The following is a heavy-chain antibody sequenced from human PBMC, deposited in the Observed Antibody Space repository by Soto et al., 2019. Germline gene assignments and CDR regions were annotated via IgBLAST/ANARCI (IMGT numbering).Heavy chain of an antibody. CDR1: GYSFTTYY. CDR2: IDPSSGSA. Sequence: ASVKVSCKASGYSFTTYYIHWVRQAPGQGLEWMGIIDPSSGSATYTQKFRGRVTMARDTSTSTVYMELSSLISEDTAVYSCARPQPYGVSNYSSKYGMDVWGQGTTVTVSS. D-gene: IGHD2-8*01. CDR3: ARPQPYGVSNYSSKYGMDV. J-gene: IGHJ6*02. V-gene: IGHV1-46*01.